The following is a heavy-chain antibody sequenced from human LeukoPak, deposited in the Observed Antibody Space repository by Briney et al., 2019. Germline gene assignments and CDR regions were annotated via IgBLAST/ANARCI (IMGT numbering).Heavy chain of an antibody. V-gene: IGHV4-59*01. CDR1: GGPLSSYY. J-gene: IGHJ4*02. D-gene: IGHD3-22*01. CDR2: IYSSWST. Sequence: PSETLSLTCTVSGGPLSSYYWRWIRQPPGKGLDGIGYIYSSWSTNDNPSLKSRVTISVDTSKIQFSLRLTSMTAADTAVYYCARAFDSSGYLIPLDYWGQGTLVTVSS. CDR3: ARAFDSSGYLIPLDY.